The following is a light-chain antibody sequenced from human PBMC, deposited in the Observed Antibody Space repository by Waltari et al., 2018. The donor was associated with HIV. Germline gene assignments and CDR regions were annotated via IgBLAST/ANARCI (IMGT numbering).Light chain of an antibody. J-gene: IGLJ2*01. V-gene: IGLV2-8*01. Sequence: QSALTQPPSASGSPGQSVTSSCTGTSSDVGGYNSVPGYQQPPVKAPILMIYEVSKRPSGVPDRFSGSKSGNTASLTVSGLQAEDEVEYYCSSYAGSNNLLFGGGTKLTVL. CDR1: SSDVGGYNS. CDR2: EVS. CDR3: SSYAGSNNLL.